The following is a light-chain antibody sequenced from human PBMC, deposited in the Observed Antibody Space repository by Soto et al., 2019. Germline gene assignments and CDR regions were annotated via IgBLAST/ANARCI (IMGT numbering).Light chain of an antibody. CDR2: NND. V-gene: IGLV1-44*01. Sequence: QPVLAQPPSASGTPGQRVTISCSGSSSTIGRNTVNWYQQVSGTAPKLLIYNNDQRPSGVPDRFSGSKSGTSASLAISGLRTEDEAHYYCAAWNDALSGRVFGGGTKLTVL. J-gene: IGLJ3*02. CDR1: SSTIGRNT. CDR3: AAWNDALSGRV.